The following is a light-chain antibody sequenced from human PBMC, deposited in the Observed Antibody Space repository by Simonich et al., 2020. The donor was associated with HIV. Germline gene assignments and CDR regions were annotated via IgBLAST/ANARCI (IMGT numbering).Light chain of an antibody. J-gene: IGLJ3*02. CDR2: GNS. CDR1: SSNIGAGYD. Sequence: QSVLTQPPSVSGAPGQRVTISCTGSSSNIGAGYDVHWYQQLPGTAPKLLIYGNSKRPSGVPDRFSGSKSGTSASLAITGLQAEDEADYYCQSYDISNHWVFGGGTKLTVL. CDR3: QSYDISNHWV. V-gene: IGLV1-40*01.